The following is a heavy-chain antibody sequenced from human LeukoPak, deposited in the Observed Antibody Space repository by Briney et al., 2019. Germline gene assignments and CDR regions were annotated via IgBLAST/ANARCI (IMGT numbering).Heavy chain of an antibody. Sequence: PGRSLRLSCAASGFTFSRYGMHWVRQAPGKGLEWVAVIWYDGSSEYYADSVKGRFTIFRDNSKNTLHLQMNSLRAEDTAVYYCARPLVGDALDYWGQGTLVTVSS. D-gene: IGHD1-26*01. CDR1: GFTFSRYG. CDR3: ARPLVGDALDY. V-gene: IGHV3-33*01. CDR2: IWYDGSSE. J-gene: IGHJ4*02.